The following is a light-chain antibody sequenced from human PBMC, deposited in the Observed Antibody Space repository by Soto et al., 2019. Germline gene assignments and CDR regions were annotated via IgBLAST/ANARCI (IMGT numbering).Light chain of an antibody. CDR1: SSDIGAGYR. CDR2: DNT. Sequence: QSVLTQPPSVSGAPGERVTISCTGSSSDIGAGYRVRWYQQVPGTAPKLLIYDNTNRPSGVSVRFSGSKSGTSASLAISGLQAEDEADYYCGSYTGSIYVFGTGTKLTVL. V-gene: IGLV1-40*01. CDR3: GSYTGSIYV. J-gene: IGLJ1*01.